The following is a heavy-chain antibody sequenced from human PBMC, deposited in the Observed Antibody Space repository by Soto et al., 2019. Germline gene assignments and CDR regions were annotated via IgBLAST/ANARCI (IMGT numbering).Heavy chain of an antibody. J-gene: IGHJ4*02. D-gene: IGHD6-6*01. V-gene: IGHV4-59*08. CDR1: GGSISSYY. CDR2: IYYSGST. Sequence: SETLSLTCTVSGGSISSYYWSWIRQPPGKGLEWIGYIYYSGSTNYNPSLKSRVTISVDTSKNQSSLKLSSVTAADTAVYYCARHEYSSPKSFDYWGQGTLVTVSS. CDR3: ARHEYSSPKSFDY.